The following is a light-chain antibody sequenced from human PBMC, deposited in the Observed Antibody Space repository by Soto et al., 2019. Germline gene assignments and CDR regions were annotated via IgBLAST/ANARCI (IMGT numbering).Light chain of an antibody. CDR2: AAS. Sequence: DIQMTQSPSSLSASVGDRVTITCRASQSISSYLNWYQQKPGKAPKLLIYAASSLQSVVPSRFSGSGSGTDFTLTISSLQPEDFATYYCQQSYSTPQFGQGTKVEIK. J-gene: IGKJ1*01. V-gene: IGKV1-39*01. CDR1: QSISSY. CDR3: QQSYSTPQ.